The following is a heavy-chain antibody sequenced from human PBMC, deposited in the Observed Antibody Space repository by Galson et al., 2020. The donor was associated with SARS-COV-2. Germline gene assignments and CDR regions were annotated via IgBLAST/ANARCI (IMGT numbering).Heavy chain of an antibody. V-gene: IGHV4-39*07. D-gene: IGHD4-4*01. Sequence: SETLSLTCTVSGGSISSSSYYWGWIRQPPGKGLEWIGSIYYSGSTYYNPSLKSRVTISVDTSKNQFSLKLSSVTAADTAVYYCAREVGTVTVPVDYWGQGTLVTVSS. CDR3: AREVGTVTVPVDY. CDR1: GGSISSSSYY. CDR2: IYYSGST. J-gene: IGHJ4*02.